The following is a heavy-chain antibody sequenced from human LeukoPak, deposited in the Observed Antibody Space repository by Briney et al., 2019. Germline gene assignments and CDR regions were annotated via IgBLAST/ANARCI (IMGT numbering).Heavy chain of an antibody. J-gene: IGHJ3*02. CDR1: GFTVSSDY. CDR2: IYSGGST. V-gene: IGHV3-53*01. D-gene: IGHD1-26*01. Sequence: PGGSLRLSCAASGFTVSSDYMSWVRQAPGKGLEWVSIIYSGGSTFYADSVKGRFTISRDNSKNTLYLQMNSLRAEDTAVYYCARGGSYLSAFDIWGQGTMVTVSS. CDR3: ARGGSYLSAFDI.